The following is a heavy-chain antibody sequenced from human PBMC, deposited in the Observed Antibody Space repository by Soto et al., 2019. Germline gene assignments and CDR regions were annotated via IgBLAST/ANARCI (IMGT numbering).Heavy chain of an antibody. CDR3: ARWWSGSRQGFDP. J-gene: IGHJ5*02. Sequence: QVQLQESGPGLVKPSQTLSLTCTVSGGSISSGDYYWSWIRQHPGKGLEWIGYIYYSGSTYYNPYLQSRVTISVDTSKNQFSLKLSSVTAADTAVYYCARWWSGSRQGFDPWGQGTLVTVSS. CDR1: GGSISSGDYY. D-gene: IGHD3-3*01. CDR2: IYYSGST. V-gene: IGHV4-31*03.